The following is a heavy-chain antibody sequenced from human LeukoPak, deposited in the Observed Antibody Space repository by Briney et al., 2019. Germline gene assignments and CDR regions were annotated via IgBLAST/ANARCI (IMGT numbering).Heavy chain of an antibody. Sequence: SETLSLTCTVSGGSISSSSYYWGWIRQPPGKGLEWIGSIYYSGSTYYNPSLKSRVTISVDTSRNQFSLKLSSVTAADTAVYYCARKGQSSSWYLNGDYWGQGTLVTVSS. CDR3: ARKGQSSSWYLNGDY. J-gene: IGHJ4*02. CDR1: GGSISSSSYY. CDR2: IYYSGST. D-gene: IGHD6-13*01. V-gene: IGHV4-39*01.